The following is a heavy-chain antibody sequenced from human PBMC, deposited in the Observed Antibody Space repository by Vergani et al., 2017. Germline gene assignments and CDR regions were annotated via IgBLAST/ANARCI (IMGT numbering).Heavy chain of an antibody. Sequence: QVQLVQSGAEVKKPGSSVKVSCKASGGTFSSYAISWVRQAPGQGLEWMGGIIPIFGTANYAQKFQGRVTITADESTSTAYMELSSLRSEDTAVYYCARDALPYYDTLTGTNWFDPWGQGTLVTVSS. D-gene: IGHD3-9*01. CDR1: GGTFSSYA. J-gene: IGHJ5*02. CDR3: ARDALPYYDTLTGTNWFDP. CDR2: IIPIFGTA. V-gene: IGHV1-69*01.